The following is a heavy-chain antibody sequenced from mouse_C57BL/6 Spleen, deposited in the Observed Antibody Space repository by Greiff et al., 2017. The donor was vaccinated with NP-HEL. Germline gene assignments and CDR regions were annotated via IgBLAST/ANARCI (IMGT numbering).Heavy chain of an antibody. V-gene: IGHV1-59*01. D-gene: IGHD1-1*01. CDR1: GYTFTSYW. J-gene: IGHJ4*01. Sequence: QVQLQQPGAELVRPGTSVKLSCKASGYTFTSYWMHWVQQRPGQGLEWIGVIDPSDSYTNYNQKFKGKATLTVDTSSSTAYMQLSSLTSEDSAVYYCAYYGSSFLMDYWGQGTSVTVSS. CDR3: AYYGSSFLMDY. CDR2: IDPSDSYT.